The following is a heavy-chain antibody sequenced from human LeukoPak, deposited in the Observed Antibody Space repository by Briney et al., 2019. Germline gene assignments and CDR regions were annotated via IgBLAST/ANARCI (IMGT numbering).Heavy chain of an antibody. V-gene: IGHV3-23*01. CDR2: ISSSGGST. D-gene: IGHD6-19*01. Sequence: GGSLRLSCAASGFTFSSYAMSWVRQAPGKVLEWVSTISSSGGSTYYADSVKGRFTISRDNSKNTLYLQMNSLRAEDTAVYYCAKVSVAVYFDYWGQGTLVTVSS. CDR3: AKVSVAVYFDY. J-gene: IGHJ4*02. CDR1: GFTFSSYA.